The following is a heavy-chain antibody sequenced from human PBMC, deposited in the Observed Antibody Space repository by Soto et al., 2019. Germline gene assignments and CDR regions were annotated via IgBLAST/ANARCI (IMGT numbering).Heavy chain of an antibody. CDR2: ISGSGGST. CDR3: AKDSKLLWFGELLWNFDY. J-gene: IGHJ4*02. D-gene: IGHD3-10*01. CDR1: GFTFSSYA. Sequence: EVQLLESGGGLVQPGGSLRLSCAASGFTFSSYAMSWVRQAPGKGLEWVSAISGSGGSTYYADSVKGRFTISRDNSKNTLYLQMNSLRAEDTAVYYCAKDSKLLWFGELLWNFDYWGQGTLVTVSS. V-gene: IGHV3-23*01.